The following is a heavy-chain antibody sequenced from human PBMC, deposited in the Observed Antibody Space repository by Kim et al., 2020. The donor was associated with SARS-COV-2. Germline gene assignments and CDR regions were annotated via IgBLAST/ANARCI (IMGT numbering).Heavy chain of an antibody. V-gene: IGHV1-69*13. CDR2: IIPIFGTA. CDR3: ARDPTHYDFWSGYYPNWFDT. D-gene: IGHD3-3*01. Sequence: SVKVSCKASGGTFSSYAISWVRQAPGQGLEWMGGIIPIFGTANYAQKFQGRVTITADESTSTAYMELSSLRSEDTAVYYCARDPTHYDFWSGYYPNWFDTWGQRTLVTVSS. CDR1: GGTFSSYA. J-gene: IGHJ5*02.